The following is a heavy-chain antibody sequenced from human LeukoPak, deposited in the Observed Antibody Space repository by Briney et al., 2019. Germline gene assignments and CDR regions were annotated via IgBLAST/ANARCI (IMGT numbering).Heavy chain of an antibody. CDR2: ISYDGSNK. V-gene: IGHV3-30*18. CDR1: GFTFSSYG. Sequence: GRSLRLSCAASGFTFSSYGMHRVRQAPGKGLEWVAVISYDGSNKYYADSVKGRFTISRDNSKNTLYLQMNSLRAEDTAVYYCAKDTGGNLLAAAGLDYWGQGTLVTVSS. CDR3: AKDTGGNLLAAAGLDY. D-gene: IGHD6-13*01. J-gene: IGHJ4*02.